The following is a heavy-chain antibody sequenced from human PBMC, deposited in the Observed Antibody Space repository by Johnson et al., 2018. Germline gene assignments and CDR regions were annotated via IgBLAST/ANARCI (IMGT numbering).Heavy chain of an antibody. CDR3: AKEFGIYETSPGRYGMDV. CDR2: ISYLGSKQ. CDR1: GFTFSSYA. Sequence: QVQLVQSGGGVVQPGRSLRLSCAASGFTFSSYAMHWVRQAPGKGLEWVTFISYLGSKQYYADSVKGRFTISRDNSKNTLYLDVNSLRAEDTAVYYCAKEFGIYETSPGRYGMDVWGQGTTVTVSS. J-gene: IGHJ6*02. D-gene: IGHD3-10*01. V-gene: IGHV3-30*18.